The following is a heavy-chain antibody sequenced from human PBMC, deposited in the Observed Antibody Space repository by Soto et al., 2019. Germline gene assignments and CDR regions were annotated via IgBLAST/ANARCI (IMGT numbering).Heavy chain of an antibody. D-gene: IGHD6-13*01. CDR2: IRSKANSYAT. V-gene: IGHV3-73*02. Sequence: EVQLVESGGGLVQPGGSLKLSCAASGFTFSGSAMHWVRQASGKGLEWVGRIRSKANSYATAYAASVKGRFTISRDDSKNTAYLQMNSLKTEDTAVYYCLPTQQLVPGGYWGQGTLVTVSS. CDR1: GFTFSGSA. J-gene: IGHJ4*02. CDR3: LPTQQLVPGGY.